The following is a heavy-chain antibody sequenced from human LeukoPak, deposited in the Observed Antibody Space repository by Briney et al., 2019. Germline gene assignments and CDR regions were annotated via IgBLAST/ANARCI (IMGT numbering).Heavy chain of an antibody. Sequence: ASVKVSCKASGYTFTGYYMHWVRLAPGRGLEWMGWINPNSGGTNYAQKFQGRVTMTRDTSISTAYMELSRLRSDDTAVYYCARGGGDYELDYYYYGMDVWGQGTTVTVSS. D-gene: IGHD2-21*02. CDR1: GYTFTGYY. CDR2: INPNSGGT. J-gene: IGHJ6*02. V-gene: IGHV1-2*02. CDR3: ARGGGDYELDYYYYGMDV.